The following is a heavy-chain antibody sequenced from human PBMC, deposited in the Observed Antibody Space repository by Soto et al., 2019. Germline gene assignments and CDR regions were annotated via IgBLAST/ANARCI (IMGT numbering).Heavy chain of an antibody. CDR1: GFTFSSYA. Sequence: QVLLVDSGGGVVQPGRSLRLSCAASGFTFSSYAMNWVRQAPGKGLEWVALISHDGINKYYADSVKGRFTISRDNSKNTLYLQMNSLRAEDTAVYYCARDPPIQLWLHYFDYWGQGTLVTVSS. J-gene: IGHJ4*02. D-gene: IGHD5-18*01. CDR2: ISHDGINK. CDR3: ARDPPIQLWLHYFDY. V-gene: IGHV3-30-3*01.